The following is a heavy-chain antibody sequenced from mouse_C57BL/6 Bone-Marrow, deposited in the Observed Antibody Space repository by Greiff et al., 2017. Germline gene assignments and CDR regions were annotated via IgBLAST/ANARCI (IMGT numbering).Heavy chain of an antibody. Sequence: QVQLQQSGAELVKPGASVKLSCKASGYTFTSYWMHWVKQRPGQGLEWIGMIHPNSGSTNYNEKVKSKATLTVDKSSSTAYMQRSRLTSDDSAVEYCARKSYGSHDDWGQGTTLTVSS. CDR1: GYTFTSYW. J-gene: IGHJ2*01. CDR2: IHPNSGST. CDR3: ARKSYGSHDD. D-gene: IGHD1-1*01. V-gene: IGHV1-64*01.